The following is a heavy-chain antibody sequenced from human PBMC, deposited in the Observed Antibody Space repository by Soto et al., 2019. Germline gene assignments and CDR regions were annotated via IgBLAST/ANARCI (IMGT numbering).Heavy chain of an antibody. CDR1: GFTFRSSA. V-gene: IGHV1-58*01. CDR2: IVVATDTT. CDR3: AAIFTSRMHA. Sequence: SVKVSCKTSGFTFRSSAVQWARQARGQRLEWIGWIVVATDTTNYSEKFQERVRLTSDMSRNTAYMELSSLRSDDTAVYYCAAIFTSRMHACGQATL. D-gene: IGHD3-16*01. J-gene: IGHJ5*01.